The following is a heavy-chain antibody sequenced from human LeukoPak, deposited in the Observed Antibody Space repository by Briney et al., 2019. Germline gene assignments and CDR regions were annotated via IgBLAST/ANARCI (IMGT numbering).Heavy chain of an antibody. V-gene: IGHV1-46*01. Sequence: GASVKVSCKASGYTFISYYMNWVRQAPGQGLEWMGIINPSGGSTSYAQKFQGRVTISVDTSKNQFSLKLSSVTAADTAVYYCASTAGIIRYFDWSQEPYFDYWGQGTLVTVSS. CDR3: ASTAGIIRYFDWSQEPYFDY. CDR2: INPSGGST. J-gene: IGHJ4*02. CDR1: GYTFISYY. D-gene: IGHD3-9*01.